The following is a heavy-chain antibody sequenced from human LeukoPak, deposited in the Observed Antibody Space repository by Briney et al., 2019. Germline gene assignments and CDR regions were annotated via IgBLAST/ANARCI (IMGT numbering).Heavy chain of an antibody. V-gene: IGHV3-23*01. Sequence: GGSLRLSCAASGFTFSSYAMSWVRQAPGKGLEWVSAISGSGGSTYYADSVKGRFTISRDNSKNTLYLQMNSLRAEDTAVYYCANDEYSSSSGLFYYWGQGTLVTVSS. J-gene: IGHJ4*02. CDR1: GFTFSSYA. CDR3: ANDEYSSSSGLFYY. D-gene: IGHD6-6*01. CDR2: ISGSGGST.